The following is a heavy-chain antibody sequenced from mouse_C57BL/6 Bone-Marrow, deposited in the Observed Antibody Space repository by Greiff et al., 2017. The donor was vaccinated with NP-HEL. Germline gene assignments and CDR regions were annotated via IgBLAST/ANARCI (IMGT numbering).Heavy chain of an antibody. Sequence: VMLVESGPGLVAPSQSLSITCTVSGFSLTSYGVDWVRQSPGKGLEWLGVIWGVGSTNYNSALKSRLSISKDNSKSQVFLKMNSLQTDDTAMYYCASDQDYGPYYAMDYWGQGTSVTVSS. J-gene: IGHJ4*01. V-gene: IGHV2-6*01. CDR3: ASDQDYGPYYAMDY. D-gene: IGHD1-1*01. CDR1: GFSLTSYG. CDR2: IWGVGST.